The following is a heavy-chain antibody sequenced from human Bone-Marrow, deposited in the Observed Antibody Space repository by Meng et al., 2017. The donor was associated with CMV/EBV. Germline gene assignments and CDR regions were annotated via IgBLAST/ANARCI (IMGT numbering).Heavy chain of an antibody. CDR3: ARVVDVVVPGAIRVTHYFDQ. Sequence: GGSLRLSCGASGFTFSDYNMNWVRQAPGKGLEWVSYITSGSTYIYYADSVKGRFTISRDNAKNSLYLQMNSLRAEDTAVYYCARVVDVVVPGAIRVTHYFDQWGQGTLVTVS. D-gene: IGHD2-2*02. V-gene: IGHV3-21*01. CDR1: GFTFSDYN. CDR2: ITSGSTYI. J-gene: IGHJ4*02.